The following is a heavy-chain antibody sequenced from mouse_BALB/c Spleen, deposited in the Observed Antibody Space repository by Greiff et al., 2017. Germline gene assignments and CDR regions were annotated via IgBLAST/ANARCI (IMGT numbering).Heavy chain of an antibody. V-gene: IGHV1-5*01. J-gene: IGHJ3*01. CDR1: GYTFTSYW. CDR2: IYPGNSDT. D-gene: IGHD4-1*01. CDR3: TRGNWDGWFAY. Sequence: EVQLQQSGTVLARPGASVKMSCKASGYTFTSYWMHWVKQRPGQGLEWIGAIYPGNSDTSYNQKFKGKAKLTAVTSTSTAYMELSSLTNEDSAVYYCTRGNWDGWFAYWGQGTLVTVSA.